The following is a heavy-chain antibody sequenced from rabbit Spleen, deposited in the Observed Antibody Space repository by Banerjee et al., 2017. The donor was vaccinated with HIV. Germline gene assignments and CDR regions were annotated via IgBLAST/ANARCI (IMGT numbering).Heavy chain of an antibody. CDR1: GFSFSSSYY. Sequence: QEQLVESGGGLVQPEGSLTLTCTASGFSFSSSYYMCWVRQAPGKGLEWLACIYGGTSGTSYYASWAKGRFTISKTSSTTVTLQMTSLTAADTATHFCARATTSDYYPFTLWGPGTLVTVS. D-gene: IGHD1-1*01. J-gene: IGHJ4*01. V-gene: IGHV1S45*01. CDR2: IYGGTSGTS. CDR3: ARATTSDYYPFTL.